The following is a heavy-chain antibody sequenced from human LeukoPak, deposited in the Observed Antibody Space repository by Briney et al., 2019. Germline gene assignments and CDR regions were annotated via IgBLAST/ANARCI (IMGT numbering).Heavy chain of an antibody. V-gene: IGHV3-23*01. CDR2: LSARGDTT. D-gene: IGHD6-19*01. Sequence: PGGSLRLSCAASGFTFKNAWMSWVRQAPGKGLEWVSGLSARGDTTYYADSVKGRFTISRDNSKNTLFLQMNSLRAEDTAIYYCAKSGGYTSGWYDYWGQGTLVTVSS. CDR3: AKSGGYTSGWYDY. J-gene: IGHJ4*02. CDR1: GFTFKNAW.